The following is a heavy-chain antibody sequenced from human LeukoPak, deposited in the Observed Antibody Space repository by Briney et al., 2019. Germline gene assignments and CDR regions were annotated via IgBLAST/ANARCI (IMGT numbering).Heavy chain of an antibody. CDR3: ARELWFANAPGSWLDP. CDR2: IFHTGST. Sequence: PSETLSLTCVVYGDSISSGAYSWSWIRQPPGKGLEWIVYIFHTGSTFYNPSLKSRVTISVDNSKNQFSLRLNSVTAADTAVYYCARELWFANAPGSWLDPWGQGTLVTVSS. V-gene: IGHV4-30-2*01. CDR1: GDSISSGAYS. D-gene: IGHD3-10*01. J-gene: IGHJ5*02.